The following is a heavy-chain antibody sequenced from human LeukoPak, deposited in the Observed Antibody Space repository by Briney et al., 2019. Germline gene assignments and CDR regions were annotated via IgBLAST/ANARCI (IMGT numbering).Heavy chain of an antibody. V-gene: IGHV4-59*11. CDR1: GGSISSHY. CDR2: IYYSGST. CDR3: ARSIVGATEGHFDY. J-gene: IGHJ4*02. D-gene: IGHD1-26*01. Sequence: SETLSLTCTVSGGSISSHYWSWIRQPPGKGLEWIGYIYYSGSTNYNPSLKSRVTISVDTSKNQFSLKLSSVTAADTAVYYCARSIVGATEGHFDYWGQATLVTVSS.